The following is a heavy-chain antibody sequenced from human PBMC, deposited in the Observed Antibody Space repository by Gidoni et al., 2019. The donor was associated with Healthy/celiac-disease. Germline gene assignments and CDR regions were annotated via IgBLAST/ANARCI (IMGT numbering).Heavy chain of an antibody. Sequence: QITLKESGPTLVKHTQTLTLTCTFSGFSLSTSGVGVGWIRQPPGKALEWLALIYWDDDKRYSPSLKSRLTITKDTSKNQVVLTMTNMDPVDTATYYCARPTYGDYEVYFDYWGQGTLVTVSS. CDR2: IYWDDDK. V-gene: IGHV2-5*02. J-gene: IGHJ4*02. CDR1: GFSLSTSGVG. D-gene: IGHD4-17*01. CDR3: ARPTYGDYEVYFDY.